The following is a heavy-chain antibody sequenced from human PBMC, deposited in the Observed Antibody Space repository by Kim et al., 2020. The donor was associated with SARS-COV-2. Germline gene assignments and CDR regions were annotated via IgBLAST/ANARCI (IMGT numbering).Heavy chain of an antibody. Sequence: ADSLKGRFTISRDNSKNTLYLQMSSLRAEDTAVYYCVKQMVRGVIGAFDIWGQGTMVTVSS. V-gene: IGHV3-64D*09. CDR3: VKQMVRGVIGAFDI. J-gene: IGHJ3*02. D-gene: IGHD3-10*01.